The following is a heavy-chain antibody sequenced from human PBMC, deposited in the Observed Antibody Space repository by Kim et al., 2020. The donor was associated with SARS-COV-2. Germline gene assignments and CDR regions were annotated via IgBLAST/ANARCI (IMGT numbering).Heavy chain of an antibody. D-gene: IGHD3-10*01. Sequence: GGSLRLSCAASGFTFSSYSMNWVRQAPGKGLEWVSSISSSSSYIYYADSVKGRFTISRDNAKNSLYLQMNSLRAEDTAVYYCARDRFPRSYGSGSYYERYPYYYGMVVWGQGTTVTVSS. CDR1: GFTFSSYS. J-gene: IGHJ6*02. V-gene: IGHV3-21*01. CDR2: ISSSSSYI. CDR3: ARDRFPRSYGSGSYYERYPYYYGMVV.